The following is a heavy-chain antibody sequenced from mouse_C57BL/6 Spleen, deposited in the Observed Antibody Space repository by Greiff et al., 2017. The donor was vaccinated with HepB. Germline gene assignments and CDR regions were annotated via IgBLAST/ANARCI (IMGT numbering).Heavy chain of an antibody. Sequence: VQLQQPGAELVMPGASVKLSCKASGYTFTSYWMHWVKQRPGQGLEWIGEIDPSDSYTNYNQKFKGKSTLTVDKSSSTTYMQLSSLTSEDSAVYYCAIRGNYYGSSSFDYWGQGTTLTVSS. D-gene: IGHD1-1*01. J-gene: IGHJ2*01. CDR2: IDPSDSYT. CDR3: AIRGNYYGSSSFDY. V-gene: IGHV1-69*01. CDR1: GYTFTSYW.